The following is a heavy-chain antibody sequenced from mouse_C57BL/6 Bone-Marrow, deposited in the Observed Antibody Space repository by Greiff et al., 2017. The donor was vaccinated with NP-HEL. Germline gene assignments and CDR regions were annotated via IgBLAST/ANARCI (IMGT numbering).Heavy chain of an antibody. CDR2: ISDGGSYT. Sequence: EVKVVESGGGLVKPGGSLKLSCAASGFTFSSHAMSWVRQTPEKRLEWVATISDGGSYTYYPDNVKGRFTISRDNAKNNLYLQMSHLKSEDTAMYYCARDYYGSSYWYFDVWGTGTTVTVSS. CDR3: ARDYYGSSYWYFDV. V-gene: IGHV5-4*01. D-gene: IGHD1-1*01. CDR1: GFTFSSHA. J-gene: IGHJ1*03.